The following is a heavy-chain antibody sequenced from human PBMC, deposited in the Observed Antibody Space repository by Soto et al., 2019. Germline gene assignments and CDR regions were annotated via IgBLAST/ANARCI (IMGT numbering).Heavy chain of an antibody. J-gene: IGHJ4*02. CDR2: IIPLLRST. D-gene: IGHD2-2*01. CDR3: ATDSGIVAVPAAMGFDY. CDR1: GDSFSTYA. V-gene: IGHV1-69*11. Sequence: QVQLVQSGAQVKKPGSSVKVSCKASGDSFSTYAVSWVRQAPGQGLEWMGKIIPLLRSTTYAQKFRGRVTITADETTSKAYMDLTSLTAEDTAVYYCATDSGIVAVPAAMGFDYWGQGNLVTVSS.